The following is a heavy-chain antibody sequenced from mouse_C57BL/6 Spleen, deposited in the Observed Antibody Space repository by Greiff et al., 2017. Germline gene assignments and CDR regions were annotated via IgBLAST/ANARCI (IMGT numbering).Heavy chain of an antibody. V-gene: IGHV5-17*01. CDR3: ARGGSNYPYWYFDV. Sequence: VQLQQSGGGLVKPGGSLKLSCAASGFTFSDYGMHWVRQAPEKGLEWVAYISSGSSTIYYADTVKGRFTISRDNAKNTLFLQMTSLRSEDTAMYYCARGGSNYPYWYFDVWGTGTTVTVSS. CDR1: GFTFSDYG. D-gene: IGHD2-5*01. J-gene: IGHJ1*03. CDR2: ISSGSSTI.